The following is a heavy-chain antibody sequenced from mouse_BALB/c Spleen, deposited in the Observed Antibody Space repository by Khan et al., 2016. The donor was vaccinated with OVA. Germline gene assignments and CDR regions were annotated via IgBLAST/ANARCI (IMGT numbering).Heavy chain of an antibody. CDR1: DFSLSTYG. V-gene: IGHV2-4-1*01. CDR2: IWSGGST. CDR3: TRVYYRYDRYFDV. Sequence: QVQLKESGPGLVQPSQSLSITCTVTDFSLSTYGIHWVRQSPGKGLEWLGVIWSGGSTDYNAAFISRLSISKDNSKSQVFFKMNSLQTDDTGIYDCTRVYYRYDRYFDVWGAGTTVTVAS. D-gene: IGHD2-14*01. J-gene: IGHJ1*01.